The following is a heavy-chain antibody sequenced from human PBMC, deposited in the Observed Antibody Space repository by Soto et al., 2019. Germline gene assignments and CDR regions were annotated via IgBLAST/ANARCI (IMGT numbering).Heavy chain of an antibody. CDR3: VKDGGYCSSSTCYSPRNHYFDS. D-gene: IGHD2-2*01. CDR2: IKFDGSEK. CDR1: GFIFSDYW. J-gene: IGHJ4*02. Sequence: PGGSLRLSCAASGFIFSDYWMSWVRQAPGKWPEWVANIKFDGSEKQYVDSVRGRFTISRDNSRNSLFLQMNSLRAGDTAVYYCVKDGGYCSSSTCYSPRNHYFDSWGQGXLVTVYS. V-gene: IGHV3-7*03.